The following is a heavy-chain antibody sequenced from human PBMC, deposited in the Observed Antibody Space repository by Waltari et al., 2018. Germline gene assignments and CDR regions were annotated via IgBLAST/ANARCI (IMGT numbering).Heavy chain of an antibody. J-gene: IGHJ4*02. CDR2: IWYDGSNK. CDR3: AKEGGQDSSGYYFDY. V-gene: IGHV3-33*06. Sequence: QVQLVESGGGVVQPGRSLRLSCAASGFPFSSYGMHWVRKAPGKGLEWVAVIWYDGSNKYYADSVKGRFTISRDNSKNTLYLQMNSLRAEDTAVYYCAKEGGQDSSGYYFDYWGQGTLVTVSS. D-gene: IGHD3-22*01. CDR1: GFPFSSYG.